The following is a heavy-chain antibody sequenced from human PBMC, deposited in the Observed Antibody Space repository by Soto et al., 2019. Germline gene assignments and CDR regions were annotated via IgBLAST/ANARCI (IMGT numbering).Heavy chain of an antibody. CDR2: IYDSGIT. CDR3: ARTYDSNGYANEFDS. CDR1: GRSINSYY. J-gene: IGHJ4*02. Sequence: SETLSLTCNVSGRSINSYYWSWVRQPPGKGLEWIGYIYDSGITSYNPSLKSRVTMSADTSKNQFSLKLTFVTGADTAVYYCARTYDSNGYANEFDSWGQGSLVTVSS. D-gene: IGHD3-22*01. V-gene: IGHV4-59*01.